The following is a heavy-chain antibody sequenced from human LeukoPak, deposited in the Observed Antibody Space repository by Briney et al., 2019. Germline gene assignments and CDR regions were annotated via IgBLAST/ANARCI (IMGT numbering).Heavy chain of an antibody. Sequence: AGTLRLSCAASGFTFSSYGMHWVRQAPGKGLEWVAVIWYGGSNKYYADSVSGRFTIARDNSKNTLYLQMNSRRAEDTAVYYCARGLATVDYWGQGTLVSVSS. CDR3: ARGLATVDY. V-gene: IGHV3-33*01. J-gene: IGHJ4*02. CDR1: GFTFSSYG. D-gene: IGHD5-12*01. CDR2: IWYGGSNK.